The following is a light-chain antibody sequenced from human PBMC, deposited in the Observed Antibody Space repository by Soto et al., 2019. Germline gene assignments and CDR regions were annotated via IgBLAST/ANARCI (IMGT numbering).Light chain of an antibody. V-gene: IGLV2-14*01. CDR1: SSDVGGYKY. CDR2: DVS. J-gene: IGLJ3*02. CDR3: SSYTSSSRWV. Sequence: QSALTQPASVSGSPGQSITISCTGTSSDVGGYKYVSWYQQHPDKAPKLMIYDVSNRPSGVSNRFSGSKSGNTASLTISGLQAEDEADYHCSSYTSSSRWVFGGGTKLTVL.